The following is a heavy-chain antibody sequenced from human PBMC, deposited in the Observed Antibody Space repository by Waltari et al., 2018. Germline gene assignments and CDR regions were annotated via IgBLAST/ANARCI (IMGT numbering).Heavy chain of an antibody. J-gene: IGHJ5*02. CDR1: GYTFTSYA. Sequence: QVQLVQSGAEVKKPGASVKVSCKASGYTFTSYAMHWVRQAPGQRLEWMGWINAGNGNTKYSQKSQGRVTITRDTSASTAYMELSSLRSEDTAVYYCARGIRFLEWLSQFDPWGQGTLVTVSS. CDR3: ARGIRFLEWLSQFDP. CDR2: INAGNGNT. D-gene: IGHD3-3*01. V-gene: IGHV1-3*01.